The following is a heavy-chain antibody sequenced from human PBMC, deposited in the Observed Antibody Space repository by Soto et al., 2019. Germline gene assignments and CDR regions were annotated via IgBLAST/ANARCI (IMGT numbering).Heavy chain of an antibody. CDR3: ARSEGISAYYYGSDV. Sequence: GESLKISCKGSGYKFSNYWIGWVRQRPGKGLEWGGIIYAGDSDTRYSPSFQGQVTISADKSISTAYLQWSSLQDSDTAMYFCARSEGISAYYYGSDVWGQGTTVTVSS. J-gene: IGHJ6*02. V-gene: IGHV5-51*01. D-gene: IGHD2-21*01. CDR1: GYKFSNYW. CDR2: IYAGDSDT.